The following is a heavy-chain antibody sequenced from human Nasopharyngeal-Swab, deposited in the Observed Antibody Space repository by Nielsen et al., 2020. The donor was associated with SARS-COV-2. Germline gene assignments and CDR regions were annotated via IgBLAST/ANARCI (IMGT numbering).Heavy chain of an antibody. CDR2: ISGSGGST. Sequence: GGSLRPSCAASGLTFSSYAMSWVRQAPGKGLEGVSAISGSGGSTYYADSVKGRFTISRDNSKNTLYLQMNSLRAEDTAVYYCAKSSRIVVVPATKWFDPWGQGTLVTVSS. V-gene: IGHV3-23*01. J-gene: IGHJ5*02. D-gene: IGHD2-2*01. CDR3: AKSSRIVVVPATKWFDP. CDR1: GLTFSSYA.